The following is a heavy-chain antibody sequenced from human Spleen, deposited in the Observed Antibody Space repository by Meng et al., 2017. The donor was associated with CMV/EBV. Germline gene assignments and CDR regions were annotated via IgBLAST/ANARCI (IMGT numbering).Heavy chain of an antibody. J-gene: IGHJ6*02. D-gene: IGHD3-3*01. CDR3: ARGGVDSTTIFGVVKWLGLDV. V-gene: IGHV3-74*01. CDR2: INSDGSST. CDR1: GFTFSSYW. Sequence: GGSLRLSCAASGFTFSSYWMHWVRQAPGKGLVWVSRINSDGSSTSYADSVKGRFTISRDNAKNTLYLQMNSLRAEDTAVYYCARGGVDSTTIFGVVKWLGLDVWGQGTTVTVSS.